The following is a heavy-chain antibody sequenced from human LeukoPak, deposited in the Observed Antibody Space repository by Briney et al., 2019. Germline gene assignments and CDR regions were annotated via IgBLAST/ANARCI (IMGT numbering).Heavy chain of an antibody. CDR3: ARPYYYDSRIDP. Sequence: SETLSLTCTVSGVSIRSGDYSWGWIHQPPGKGLEWIGYTYYSGSTYYHPSLKSRVTISVDTSKNQFSLKLSSVTAADTAVYYCARPYYYDSRIDPWGQGTRVTVSS. CDR2: TYYSGST. CDR1: GVSIRSGDYS. D-gene: IGHD3-22*01. V-gene: IGHV4-30-4*01. J-gene: IGHJ5*02.